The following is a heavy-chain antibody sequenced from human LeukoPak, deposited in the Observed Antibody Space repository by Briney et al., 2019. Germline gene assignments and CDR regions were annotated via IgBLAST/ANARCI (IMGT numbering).Heavy chain of an antibody. D-gene: IGHD3-10*01. CDR1: GYSISSGYY. CDR2: IYHSGST. Sequence: SETLSLTCAVFGYSISSGYYWGWIRQPPGKGLEWIGSIYHSGSTYYNPSLKSRVTISVDTSKNQFSLKLSSVTAADTAVYYCARVGSASDNWFDPWGQGTLVTVSP. V-gene: IGHV4-38-2*01. J-gene: IGHJ5*02. CDR3: ARVGSASDNWFDP.